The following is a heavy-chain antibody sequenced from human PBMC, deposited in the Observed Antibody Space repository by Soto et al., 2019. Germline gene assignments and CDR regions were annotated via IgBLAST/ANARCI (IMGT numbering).Heavy chain of an antibody. D-gene: IGHD4-4*01. CDR1: GFTFSSYA. V-gene: IGHV3-30-3*01. J-gene: IGHJ6*02. CDR2: ISYDGSNK. CDR3: ASQPPQHDYSNYFYYYGMDV. Sequence: QVQLVESGGGVVQPGRSLRLSCAASGFTFSSYAMHWVRQAPGKGLEWVAVISYDGSNKYYADSVKGRFTISRDNSNNTLYLQMNSLRAEDTAVYYCASQPPQHDYSNYFYYYGMDVWGQGTTVTVSS.